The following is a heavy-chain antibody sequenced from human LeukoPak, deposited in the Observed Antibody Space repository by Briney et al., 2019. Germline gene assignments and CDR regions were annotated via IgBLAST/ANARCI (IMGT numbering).Heavy chain of an antibody. CDR3: AKVAIGRYFDY. J-gene: IGHJ4*02. CDR1: GFTFSSYA. Sequence: GGSLRLSCAASGFTFSSYAMTWVRQAPGKGLGWVSSLSGSGASTYYADSVKGRFTISRDNSKNTLFLQMNSLRAEDTAVYYCAKVAIGRYFDYWGQGTLVTVSS. D-gene: IGHD3-10*01. V-gene: IGHV3-23*01. CDR2: LSGSGAST.